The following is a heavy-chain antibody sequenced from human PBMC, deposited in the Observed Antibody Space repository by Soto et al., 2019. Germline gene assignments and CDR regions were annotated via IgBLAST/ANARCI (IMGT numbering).Heavy chain of an antibody. D-gene: IGHD6-19*01. CDR2: IKQDGSEK. CDR3: ASGSLRGGSGWYHPFDY. Sequence: PGGSLRLSCVGSGFSFSRYWMNWVRQAPGKGLEWVANIKQDGSEKYYVGSVEGRFTISRDNSKNSMYLQMNSLRAEDTAVYYCASGSLRGGSGWYHPFDYWGQGTLVTVSS. CDR1: GFSFSRYW. V-gene: IGHV3-7*03. J-gene: IGHJ4*02.